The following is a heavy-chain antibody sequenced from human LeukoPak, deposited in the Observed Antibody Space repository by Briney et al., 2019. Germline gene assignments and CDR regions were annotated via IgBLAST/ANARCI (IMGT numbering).Heavy chain of an antibody. V-gene: IGHV3-21*01. CDR2: ISSSSSYI. Sequence: NPGGSLRLSCAASGFTFSSCSMNWVRQAPGKGLEWVSSISSSSSYIYYADSVKGRFTISRDNAKNSLYLQMNSLRAEDTAVYYCARGYSSGWYPFDYWGQGTLVTVSS. CDR1: GFTFSSCS. J-gene: IGHJ4*02. D-gene: IGHD6-19*01. CDR3: ARGYSSGWYPFDY.